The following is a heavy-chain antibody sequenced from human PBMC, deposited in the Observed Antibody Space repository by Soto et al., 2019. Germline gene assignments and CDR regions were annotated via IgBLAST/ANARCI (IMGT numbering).Heavy chain of an antibody. J-gene: IGHJ5*02. V-gene: IGHV1-69*01. CDR1: GGTFSNYA. Sequence: QVRLVQSGAEVKKPGSSVKVSCKASGGTFSNYAITWLRLAPGQGLEWLGGIIPVFGTVNYAQKFQRRVTITADESTSTAYMELNRLRSEDTAVYYCARDNPYTNSFGNWFDPWGQGTLVIVS. D-gene: IGHD6-13*01. CDR3: ARDNPYTNSFGNWFDP. CDR2: IIPVFGTV.